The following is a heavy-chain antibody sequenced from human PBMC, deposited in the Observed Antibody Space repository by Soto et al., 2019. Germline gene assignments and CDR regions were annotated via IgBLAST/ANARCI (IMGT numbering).Heavy chain of an antibody. D-gene: IGHD2-2*01. CDR1: GYTLTELS. CDR3: ATLEDLGYCSSTSCYYAY. CDR2: FDPEDGET. V-gene: IGHV1-24*01. J-gene: IGHJ4*02. Sequence: ASVKVSCKVSGYTLTELSMHWVRQAPGKGLEWMGSFDPEDGETIYAQKFQGRVTMTEDTSTDTAYMELSSLRSEDTAVYYCATLEDLGYCSSTSCYYAYWGQGTLVTVSS.